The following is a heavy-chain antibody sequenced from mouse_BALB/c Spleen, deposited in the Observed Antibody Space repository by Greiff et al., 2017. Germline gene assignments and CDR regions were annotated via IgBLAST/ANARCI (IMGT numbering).Heavy chain of an antibody. Sequence: VQLKESGAELVKPGASVKSSCTASGFNIKDTYMHWVKQRPEQGLEWIGRIDPANGNTKYDPKFQGKATITADTSSNTAYLQLSSLTSEDTAVYYCATFDYWGQGTTLTVSS. J-gene: IGHJ2*01. CDR3: ATFDY. CDR1: GFNIKDTY. V-gene: IGHV14-3*02. CDR2: IDPANGNT.